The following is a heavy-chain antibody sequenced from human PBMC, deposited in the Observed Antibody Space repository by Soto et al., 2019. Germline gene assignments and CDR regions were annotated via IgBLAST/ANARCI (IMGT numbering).Heavy chain of an antibody. CDR3: TRGPRPISTGSGAY. Sequence: GWSLRLSCAASGFIFKMYWMHWVRQSPGKGLVWISRIYNDGTYSDYADSVRGRFTISRDNVNDTMYLQMNNLRAEDSGLYYCTRGPRPISTGSGAYWGQGTQVTVSS. V-gene: IGHV3-74*01. CDR1: GFIFKMYW. CDR2: IYNDGTYS. D-gene: IGHD3-9*01. J-gene: IGHJ4*02.